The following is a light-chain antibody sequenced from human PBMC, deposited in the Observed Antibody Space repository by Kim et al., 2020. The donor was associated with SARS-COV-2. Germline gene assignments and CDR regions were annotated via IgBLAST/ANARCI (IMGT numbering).Light chain of an antibody. Sequence: SYELTQPPSVSVSPGQTARITCSGDALPKQYVYWYQQKPGQAPVLMIYKDSERPSGIPARFSGSSSGTTVTLTISGVQAEDEADYYCQSADRSATWGFGGGTQLTVL. CDR1: ALPKQY. CDR3: QSADRSATWG. CDR2: KDS. J-gene: IGLJ3*02. V-gene: IGLV3-25*03.